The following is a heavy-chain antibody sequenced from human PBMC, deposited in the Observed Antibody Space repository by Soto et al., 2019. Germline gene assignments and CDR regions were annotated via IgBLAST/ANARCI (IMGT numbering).Heavy chain of an antibody. Sequence: GGSLRLSCAASGFTFSSYAMHWVRQAPGKGLEWVAFIPYDGGINYSADSVKGRFTISRDNSKNTLFLQMMSLRVEDTALYYCARGPLFGVAIRYYYGLDVWGQGTTVTVSS. CDR2: IPYDGGIN. D-gene: IGHD3-3*01. J-gene: IGHJ6*02. CDR1: GFTFSSYA. V-gene: IGHV3-30-3*01. CDR3: ARGPLFGVAIRYYYGLDV.